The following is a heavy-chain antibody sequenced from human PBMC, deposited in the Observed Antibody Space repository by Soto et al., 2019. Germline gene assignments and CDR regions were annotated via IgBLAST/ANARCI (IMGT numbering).Heavy chain of an antibody. CDR2: IFSSGSP. V-gene: IGHV4-59*01. Sequence: QVHLQESGPGLVRPSETLSLTCTVSGVSLKTYYWSWIRLPPGGGLEWIWYIFSSGSPNYNPSLRSRVTMSVETSNNQFSLKMSSVTAADTAVYYCARVAGISYYNHMDVWGKGTTVTVSS. CDR3: ARVAGISYYNHMDV. D-gene: IGHD1-20*01. CDR1: GVSLKTYY. J-gene: IGHJ6*03.